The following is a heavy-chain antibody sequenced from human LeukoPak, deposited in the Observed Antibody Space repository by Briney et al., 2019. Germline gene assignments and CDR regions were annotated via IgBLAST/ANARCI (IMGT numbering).Heavy chain of an antibody. J-gene: IGHJ4*02. D-gene: IGHD5-24*01. CDR1: GGSISSYY. CDR2: IYYSGST. CDR3: ARIVRSQEMATIKSNYFDY. V-gene: IGHV4-59*01. Sequence: SETLSLTCTVSGGSISSYYWSWIRQPPGKGLEWIGYIYYSGSTNYNPSLKSRVTISVDTSKNQFSLKLSSVTAADTAVYYCARIVRSQEMATIKSNYFDYWGQGNLATVSS.